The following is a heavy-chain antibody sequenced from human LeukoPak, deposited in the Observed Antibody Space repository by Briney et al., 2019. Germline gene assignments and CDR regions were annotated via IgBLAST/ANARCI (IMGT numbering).Heavy chain of an antibody. V-gene: IGHV4-39*01. D-gene: IGHD5-24*01. CDR3: ARRGIFVEMDN. CDR2: IYYSGST. Sequence: PSETLSLTCTVSGGSTSSSSYYWGWIRQPPGKGLEWIGSIYYSGSTYYNPSLKSRVTISVDTSKNQFSLKLSSVTAADTAVYYCARRGIFVEMDNWGQGTLVTVSS. J-gene: IGHJ4*02. CDR1: GGSTSSSSYY.